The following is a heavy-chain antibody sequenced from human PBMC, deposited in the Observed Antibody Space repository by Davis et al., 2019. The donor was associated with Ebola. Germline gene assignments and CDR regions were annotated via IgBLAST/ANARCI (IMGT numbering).Heavy chain of an antibody. CDR1: GGSISSSSYY. V-gene: IGHV4-39*01. CDR2: IYYSGST. J-gene: IGHJ4*02. Sequence: PSETLSLTCTVSGGSISSSSYYWGWIRQPPGKGLEWIGSIYYSGSTYYNPSLKSRVTISVDTSKNQFSLKLSSVTAADTAVYYCASLREDMITFGGVIVRGGFDYWGQGTLVTVSS. D-gene: IGHD3-16*02. CDR3: ASLREDMITFGGVIVRGGFDY.